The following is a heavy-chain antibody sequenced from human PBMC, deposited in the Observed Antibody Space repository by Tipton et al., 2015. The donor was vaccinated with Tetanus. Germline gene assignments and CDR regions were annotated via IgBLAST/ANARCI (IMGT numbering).Heavy chain of an antibody. CDR3: ARDTSGPGALDI. CDR1: GFTFSSYG. Sequence: SLRLSCAASGFTFSSYGMHWVRQAPGKGLEWVAVIWYDGSNKYYADSVKGRFTISRDNSKNTLYLQMNSLRAEDTAVYYCARDTSGPGALDIWGQGTMVTVSS. D-gene: IGHD1-14*01. CDR2: IWYDGSNK. V-gene: IGHV3-33*01. J-gene: IGHJ3*02.